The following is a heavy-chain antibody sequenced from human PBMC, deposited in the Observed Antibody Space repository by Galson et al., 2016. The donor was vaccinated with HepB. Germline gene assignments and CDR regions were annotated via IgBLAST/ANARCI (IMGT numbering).Heavy chain of an antibody. CDR1: GFTFSDSW. CDR2: INQDGSAI. V-gene: IGHV3-7*02. CDR3: ATSDVAPAND. Sequence: SLRLSCAASGFTFSDSWMSWVRQAPGKGLEWVANINQDGSAIFYVDSVKGRFIISRDNAKSSLYLQMHSLSAEDTAVYYCATSDVAPANDWGQGALVTVSS. J-gene: IGHJ4*02. D-gene: IGHD2-8*01.